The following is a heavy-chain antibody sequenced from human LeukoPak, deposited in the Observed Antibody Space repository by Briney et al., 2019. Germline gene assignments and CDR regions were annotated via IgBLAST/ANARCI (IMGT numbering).Heavy chain of an antibody. V-gene: IGHV1-2*02. CDR2: INPNSGGT. CDR1: GYTFTGYY. Sequence: GASVKVSCKASGYTFTGYYMHWVRQAPGQGLEWMGWINPNSGGTNYAQKFQDRVTMTRDTSISTAYMELSRLRSDDTAVYYCARDHNYYDSSGYYLLWGQGTLVTVSS. J-gene: IGHJ4*02. D-gene: IGHD3-22*01. CDR3: ARDHNYYDSSGYYLL.